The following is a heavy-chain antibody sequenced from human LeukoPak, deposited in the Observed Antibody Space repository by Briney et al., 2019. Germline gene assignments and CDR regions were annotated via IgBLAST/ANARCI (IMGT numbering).Heavy chain of an antibody. V-gene: IGHV4-59*08. J-gene: IGHJ2*01. CDR2: IYYSGST. Sequence: SETLSLTCTVSGGSISSYYWSWIRQPPGKGLEWIGYIYYSGSTNYNPSLKSRVTISVDTSKNQFSLKLSSVTAADTAVYYCARGYSSSWGAMDWYFDLWGRGTLVTVSS. CDR1: GGSISSYY. D-gene: IGHD6-13*01. CDR3: ARGYSSSWGAMDWYFDL.